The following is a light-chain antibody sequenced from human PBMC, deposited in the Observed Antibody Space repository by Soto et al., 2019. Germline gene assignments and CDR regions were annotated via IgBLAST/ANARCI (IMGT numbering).Light chain of an antibody. J-gene: IGLJ1*01. CDR2: DVT. CDR1: SSDVGGYNY. Sequence: QSALTQPASVSGSPGQSITISCTGTSSDVGGYNYVSWYQHHPGKAPKLIIYDVTNRPSGVSNPISGSKSGNTASLTISGLQPEDEADYYCSSYTTSNTRQIVFGTGTKLTVL. CDR3: SSYTTSNTRQIV. V-gene: IGLV2-14*03.